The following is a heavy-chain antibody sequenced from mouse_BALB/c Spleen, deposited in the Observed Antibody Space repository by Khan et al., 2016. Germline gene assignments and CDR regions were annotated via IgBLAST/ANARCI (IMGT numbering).Heavy chain of an antibody. CDR3: ANELYYPSWFAY. V-gene: IGHV3-2*02. CDR2: ITYSGSS. Sequence: EVQLQESGPGLVKPSQSLSLTCTVTGYSITSDYAWNWIRQFPGNRLEWLGYITYSGSSTYHPSLKSRIFITRDTSKKQFLLLSNSVITEDTATYYWANELYYPSWFAYWGQGTLVTVSA. CDR1: GYSITSDYA. D-gene: IGHD1-1*01. J-gene: IGHJ3*01.